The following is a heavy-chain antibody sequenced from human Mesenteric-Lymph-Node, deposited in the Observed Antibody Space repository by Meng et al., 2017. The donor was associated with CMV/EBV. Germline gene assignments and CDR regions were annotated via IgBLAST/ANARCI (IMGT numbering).Heavy chain of an antibody. J-gene: IGHJ4*02. V-gene: IGHV3-15*01. CDR1: GFSFTYAW. CDR3: TTVAPGIARLDFDH. CDR2: IKSNPDGGTT. Sequence: GFSFTYAWMSWVRQAPGKGLEWVGRIKSNPDGGTTDYAAPVKGRFTISREDSKDMLYLQMKSLKTEDTALYYCTTVAPGIARLDFDHWGQGTLVTVSS. D-gene: IGHD6-13*01.